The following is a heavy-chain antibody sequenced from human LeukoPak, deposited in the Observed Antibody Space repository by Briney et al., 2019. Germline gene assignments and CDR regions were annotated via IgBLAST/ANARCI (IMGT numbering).Heavy chain of an antibody. D-gene: IGHD3-9*01. CDR3: ARVHATGYFSLDLGY. Sequence: ASVKVSCKASGYTFTGYFMHWVRQAPGQGLDWMGWTNPNTGGTKYAQKFQGRVTMTRDTSIGTAYMELSTVTSDDTAVYFCARVHATGYFSLDLGYWGQGTLATVSS. J-gene: IGHJ4*02. CDR2: TNPNTGGT. CDR1: GYTFTGYF. V-gene: IGHV1-2*02.